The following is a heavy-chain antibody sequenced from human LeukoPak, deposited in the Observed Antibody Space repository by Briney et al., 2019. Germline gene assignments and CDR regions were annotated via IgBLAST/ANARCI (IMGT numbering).Heavy chain of an antibody. CDR3: ARDYLEGGFFDY. CDR2: ISSSSSYI. D-gene: IGHD1-1*01. J-gene: IGHJ4*02. Sequence: GGSLRLSCAASRFTLSSYSMNWVRQAPGKGLEWVSSISSSSSYIYYADSVKGRFTISRDNAKNSLYLQMNSLRAEDTAVYYCARDYLEGGFFDYWGQGTRVTVSS. CDR1: RFTLSSYS. V-gene: IGHV3-21*01.